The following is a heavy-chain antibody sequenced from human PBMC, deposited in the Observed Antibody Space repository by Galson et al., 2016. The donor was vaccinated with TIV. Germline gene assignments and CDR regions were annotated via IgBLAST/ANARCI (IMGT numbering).Heavy chain of an antibody. CDR3: ARGPAENY. CDR2: ISPIFGIA. V-gene: IGHV1-69*13. J-gene: IGHJ4*02. CDR1: RGSFSSFA. Sequence: SVKVSCKASRGSFSSFAISWVRQAPGQGLEWMGGISPIFGIANYAQKFQGRVTITADESTSTAYMELSSLRSEDTAVYYCARGPAENYWGQGTLVTVSS.